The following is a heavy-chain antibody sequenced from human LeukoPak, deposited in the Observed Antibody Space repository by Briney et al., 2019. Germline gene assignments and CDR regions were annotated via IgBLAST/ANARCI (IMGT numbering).Heavy chain of an antibody. D-gene: IGHD3-10*01. J-gene: IGHJ5*02. V-gene: IGHV1-2*02. CDR1: GYTFIDYY. CDR2: INPNSGGT. Sequence: ASVKVSCKASGYTFIDYYMHWVRQAPGQGLEWMGWINPNSGGTNYAQNFQGRVTMTRDTSIRTVYMELSRLRSDDTAVYYCANTYALGNYYKGGFDPWGQGTLVTVSS. CDR3: ANTYALGNYYKGGFDP.